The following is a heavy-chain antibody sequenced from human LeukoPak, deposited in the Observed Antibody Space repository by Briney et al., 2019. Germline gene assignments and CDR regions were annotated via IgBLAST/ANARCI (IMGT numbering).Heavy chain of an antibody. CDR2: ISVRSNYR. CDR1: GYNFSDFS. J-gene: IGHJ4*02. Sequence: GGSLTLSCAASGYNFSDFSVNWVRQAPGKGLEWVSSISVRSNYRYYADSVRGRFIICRDDARDSLFLQMNSLRAEDTAVYFCVRLRRNNDRSGYYYYYDYWGQGTLVTVSS. CDR3: VRLRRNNDRSGYYYYYDY. D-gene: IGHD3-22*01. V-gene: IGHV3-21*01.